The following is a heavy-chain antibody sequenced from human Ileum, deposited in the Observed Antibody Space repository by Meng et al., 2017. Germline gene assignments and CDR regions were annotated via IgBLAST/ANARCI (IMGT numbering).Heavy chain of an antibody. V-gene: IGHV3-23*01. D-gene: IGHD5-12*01. CDR1: GFTFSNSA. Sequence: DVQLLESGGGLIQPGGSLRPSCAASGFTFSNSAMSWARQVPGKGLEWVSAIGGSGTSTYYADSVKGRFTISRDNSKNTVYLDIYSLRVDDAARYFCAREAWMPFWFDPWGLGTLVTVSS. J-gene: IGHJ5*02. CDR2: IGGSGTST. CDR3: AREAWMPFWFDP.